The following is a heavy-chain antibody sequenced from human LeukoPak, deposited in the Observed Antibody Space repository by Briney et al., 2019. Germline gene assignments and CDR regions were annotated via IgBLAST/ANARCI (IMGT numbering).Heavy chain of an antibody. CDR2: IYHSGST. D-gene: IGHD1-26*01. CDR3: AGVSSGSYYDWYFDL. J-gene: IGHJ2*01. V-gene: IGHV4-30-2*01. Sequence: SETLSLTCAVSGGSISSGGYSWSWIRQPPGKGLEWIGYIYHSGSTYYNPSLKSRVTISVDRSKNQFSLKLSSVTAADTAVYYCAGVSSGSYYDWYFDLWGRGTLVTVS. CDR1: GGSISSGGYS.